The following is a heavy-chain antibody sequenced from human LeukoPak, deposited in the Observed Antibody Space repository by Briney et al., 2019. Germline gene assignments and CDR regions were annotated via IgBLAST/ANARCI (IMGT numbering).Heavy chain of an antibody. CDR1: GYTFTSYG. J-gene: IGHJ6*02. CDR3: ARDGGNSNYYYYGMDV. D-gene: IGHD4-23*01. V-gene: IGHV1-18*01. CDR2: ISAYNGNT. Sequence: ASVTVSCKASGYTFTSYGISWVRQAPGQGLEWMGWISAYNGNTNHAQKPQGRVTMTTDTSTSTAYMELRSLRSDDTAVYYCARDGGNSNYYYYGMDVWGQGTTVAASS.